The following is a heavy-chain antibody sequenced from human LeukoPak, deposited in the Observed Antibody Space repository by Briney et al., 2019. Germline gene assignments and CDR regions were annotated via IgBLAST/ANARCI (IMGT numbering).Heavy chain of an antibody. V-gene: IGHV3-23*01. CDR3: AKGDYYGSGSPYEAFDI. Sequence: GGSLRLSCAASGFTFSSYAMSWVRQAPGKGLEWVSAISGSGGSTYYADSVKGRFTISRDNSKNTLYLQMNSLRAEDTAVYYCAKGDYYGSGSPYEAFDIWGQGTMVTVSS. D-gene: IGHD3-10*01. J-gene: IGHJ3*02. CDR2: ISGSGGST. CDR1: GFTFSSYA.